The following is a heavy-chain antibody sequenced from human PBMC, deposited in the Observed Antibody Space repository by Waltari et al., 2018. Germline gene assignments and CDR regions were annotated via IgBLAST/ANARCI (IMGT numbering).Heavy chain of an antibody. Sequence: EVELVESGGGLVQPGGARSPSCEVPGVRRRDRWTHRGRQPPEKGLVWVARVNSDGSNTAYADSVRGRFIISRDTARNTLFLQMSSVRVDDTALYYCVAATPSSDKWGQGTLVTVSS. J-gene: IGHJ4*02. CDR2: VNSDGSNT. V-gene: IGHV3-74*01. CDR1: GVRRRDRW. D-gene: IGHD6-19*01. CDR3: VAATPSSDK.